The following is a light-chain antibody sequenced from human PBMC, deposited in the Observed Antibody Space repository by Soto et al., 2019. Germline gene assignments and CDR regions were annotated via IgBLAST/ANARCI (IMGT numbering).Light chain of an antibody. CDR2: GAS. CDR3: QQPFRQPPWT. J-gene: IGKJ1*01. V-gene: IGKV1-39*01. CDR1: QNINNF. Sequence: DIQLTQSPPSLSAQVGDRGTTTCRTSQNINNFLNWYRQRPGEAPELLIYGASRFRGGVSTRFSGSGSGTDFTLTISGLQPEDSATYYSQQPFRQPPWTLGHGT.